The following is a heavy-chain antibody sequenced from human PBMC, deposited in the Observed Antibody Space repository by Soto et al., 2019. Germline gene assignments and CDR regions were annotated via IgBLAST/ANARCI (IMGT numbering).Heavy chain of an antibody. J-gene: IGHJ4*02. CDR1: GDSITSYN. V-gene: IGHV4-59*01. D-gene: IGHD6-13*01. CDR2: IYYTGYRGSA. CDR3: ARHKYSSSWFFDS. Sequence: PSETLSLTCIVTGDSITSYNWSWLRQPPGKGLEWIGFIYYTGYRGSASYNPSLKGRGTISMDTSKNQFSLEVNSLTAADTAMYYCARHKYSSSWFFDSWGQGTQVTVSS.